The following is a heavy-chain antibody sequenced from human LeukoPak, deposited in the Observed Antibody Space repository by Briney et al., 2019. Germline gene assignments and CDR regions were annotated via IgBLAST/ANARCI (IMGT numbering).Heavy chain of an antibody. J-gene: IGHJ4*02. CDR3: ARDPTTVVTLPYYFDF. D-gene: IGHD4-23*01. CDR2: INHRGHT. V-gene: IGHV4-34*01. CDR1: GGSFTGYH. Sequence: SETLSLTCAVYGGSFTGYHWNWIRQSPQRGLEWIGEINHRGHTHYNPSLESRLTISVDTSKSQFSLTLRSVTAADTAVYYCARDPTTVVTLPYYFDFWGQGTPVTASS.